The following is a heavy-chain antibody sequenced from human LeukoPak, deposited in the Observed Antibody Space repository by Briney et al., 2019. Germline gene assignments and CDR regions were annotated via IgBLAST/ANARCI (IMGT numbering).Heavy chain of an antibody. D-gene: IGHD3-22*01. J-gene: IGHJ4*02. Sequence: PGGSLRLSCAASGFTFSSYAISWVRQAPGKGLEWVSAISGSGGSTYYADSVKGRFTISRDNSKNTLYLQMNSLRAEDTAVYYCAKSVRYDSSGYPLFDYWGQGTLVTVSS. V-gene: IGHV3-23*01. CDR2: ISGSGGST. CDR1: GFTFSSYA. CDR3: AKSVRYDSSGYPLFDY.